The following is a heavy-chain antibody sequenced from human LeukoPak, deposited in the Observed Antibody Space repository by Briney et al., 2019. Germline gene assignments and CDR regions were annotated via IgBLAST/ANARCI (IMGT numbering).Heavy chain of an antibody. CDR3: AKGIYSSGWSYFDY. V-gene: IGHV3-23*01. D-gene: IGHD6-19*01. CDR1: GFTFSNSA. CDR2: LSGSGITT. Sequence: GGSLRLSCAASGFTFSNSAMSWVRQAPGKGLEWVSTLSGSGITTYYADSVKGWFTISRDDSKNTLYLQMNSLRAEDTAVYYCAKGIYSSGWSYFDYWGHGTLVTVSS. J-gene: IGHJ4*01.